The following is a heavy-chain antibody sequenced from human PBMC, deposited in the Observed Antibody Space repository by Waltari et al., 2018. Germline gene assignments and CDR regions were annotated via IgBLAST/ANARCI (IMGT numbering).Heavy chain of an antibody. CDR1: GYSFTSSG. CDR2: ISAVNGDI. Sequence: QVQLVQSGAAVQKPGAAVKVSCKTSGYSFTSSGISWVRQAPGKGLEWMGWISAVNGDINYVQKYQGRVTMTTDTSTSTGYMELRSLTSDDTAVYYCARDYYGDYAFDYWGQGTLVTVSS. J-gene: IGHJ4*02. V-gene: IGHV1-18*01. CDR3: ARDYYGDYAFDY. D-gene: IGHD4-17*01.